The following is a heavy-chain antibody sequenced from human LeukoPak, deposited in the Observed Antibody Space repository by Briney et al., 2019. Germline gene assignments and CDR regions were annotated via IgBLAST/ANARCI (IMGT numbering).Heavy chain of an antibody. CDR1: GFSFSRFW. V-gene: IGHV3-7*01. CDR2: IKQGGSEI. D-gene: IGHD4-11*01. J-gene: IGHJ4*02. Sequence: GGSLRLSCSASGFSFSRFWMSSVRQAPGKGLEYVALIKQGGSEIYHMDSVKGRFTISKDDATNSLYLQMNSLKVEDTALYYCARDRESESDSEGDYWGQGTLVTVSS. CDR3: ARDRESESDSEGDY.